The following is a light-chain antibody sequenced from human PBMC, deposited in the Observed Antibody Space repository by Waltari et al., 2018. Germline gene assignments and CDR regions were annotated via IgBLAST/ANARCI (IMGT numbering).Light chain of an antibody. Sequence: QSALTQPASVSGSPGQSITISCTGTSSDVGSYNLGSWYQQHQGKAPKLMIYEVVKRPSGVSNRFSGSTSANAASLTISGLQAEDEGDYYCCSYARSGTVLFGGGTKLTVL. CDR1: SSDVGSYNL. J-gene: IGLJ2*01. CDR2: EVV. V-gene: IGLV2-23*02. CDR3: CSYARSGTVL.